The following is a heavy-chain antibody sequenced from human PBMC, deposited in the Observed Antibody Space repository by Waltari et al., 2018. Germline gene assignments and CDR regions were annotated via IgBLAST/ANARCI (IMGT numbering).Heavy chain of an antibody. J-gene: IGHJ3*02. CDR2: IYYSGST. Sequence: QVQLQESGPGLVKPSETLSLTCTVSGGSISSYYWSWIRQPPGKGLEWIGYIYYSGSTNYNPSLKGRVTISVDTSKNQFSLKLSSVTAADTAVYYCAREQYYYDSSGYPGDAFDIWGQGTMVTVSS. V-gene: IGHV4-59*01. CDR3: AREQYYYDSSGYPGDAFDI. CDR1: GGSISSYY. D-gene: IGHD3-22*01.